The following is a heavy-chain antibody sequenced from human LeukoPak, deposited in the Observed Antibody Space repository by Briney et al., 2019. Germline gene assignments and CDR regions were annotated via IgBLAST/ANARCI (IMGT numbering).Heavy chain of an antibody. V-gene: IGHV4-34*01. Sequence: SETLSLTCAVYGGSFSGYYWSWIRQPPGKGLEWIGEINHSGSTNYNPSLKSRVTISVDTSKNQFSLNLNSVTAADTAVYFCATLRINGPPDGFDMWGQGTMVTVSS. CDR3: ATLRINGPPDGFDM. J-gene: IGHJ3*02. CDR2: INHSGST. D-gene: IGHD2-15*01. CDR1: GGSFSGYY.